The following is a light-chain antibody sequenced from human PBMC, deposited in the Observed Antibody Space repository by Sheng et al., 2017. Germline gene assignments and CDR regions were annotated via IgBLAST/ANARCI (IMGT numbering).Light chain of an antibody. J-gene: IGKJ5*01. Sequence: EIVMTQSPATLSMSPGERATLSCKASHNVGINLAWYQQKPGQAPRLLIFGASTKTTGIPARFSGSGSATEFTLTISRLEPEDFAVYYCQQYGSSPITFGQGTRLEIK. CDR1: HNVGIN. V-gene: IGKV3-20*01. CDR3: QQYGSSPIT. CDR2: GAS.